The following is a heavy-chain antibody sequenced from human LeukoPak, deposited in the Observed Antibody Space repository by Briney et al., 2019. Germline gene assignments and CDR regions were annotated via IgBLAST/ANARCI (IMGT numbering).Heavy chain of an antibody. J-gene: IGHJ6*04. D-gene: IGHD3-22*01. Sequence: GGSLRLSCAASGFTFSSYWMSWVRQAPGKGLEWVANIKQDGSEEYYVDSVKGRFTISRDNAKNSLYLQMNSLRAEDTAVYYCARDPYDSSGYYSLWYYYGRDVWGKGTTVTVSS. CDR3: ARDPYDSSGYYSLWYYYGRDV. CDR1: GFTFSSYW. CDR2: IKQDGSEE. V-gene: IGHV3-7*01.